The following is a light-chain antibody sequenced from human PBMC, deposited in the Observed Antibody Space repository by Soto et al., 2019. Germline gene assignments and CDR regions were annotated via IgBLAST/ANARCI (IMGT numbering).Light chain of an antibody. J-gene: IGLJ2*01. Sequence: QSVLTQPPSASGTPGQRVTISCSGSSSNIGSNSVNWYQQVPGTAPKLLIYSNDQRPSGVPDRFSGSKSATSASLAISGLQSEDEADYCCAAWDDSLIGSVVFGGGTKVTVL. CDR1: SSNIGSNS. CDR2: SND. CDR3: AAWDDSLIGSVV. V-gene: IGLV1-44*01.